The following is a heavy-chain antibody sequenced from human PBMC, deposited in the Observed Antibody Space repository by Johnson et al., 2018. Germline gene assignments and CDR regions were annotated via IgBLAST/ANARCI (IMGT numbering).Heavy chain of an antibody. CDR3: ARDLRPYYYYYGMDV. J-gene: IGHJ6*02. V-gene: IGHV3-33*01. Sequence: QVQLVESGGGVVQPGRSLRLSCAASGFTFSSYGMHWVRQAPGKGLEWVAVIWYDGSNKYYADTVKGRFTISRDNSKNTLYLQVKSLGAEDTAGYYCARDLRPYYYYYGMDVWGQGTTVTVSS. CDR1: GFTFSSYG. CDR2: IWYDGSNK.